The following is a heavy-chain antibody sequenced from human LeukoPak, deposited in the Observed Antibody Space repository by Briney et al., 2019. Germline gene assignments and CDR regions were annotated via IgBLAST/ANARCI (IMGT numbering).Heavy chain of an antibody. V-gene: IGHV1-69*13. Sequence: ASVKVSCKASGYTFTSYYMHWVRQAPGQGLEWMGGIIPIFGTANYAQKFQGRVTITADESTSTAYMELSSLRSEDTAVYYCARAYSGYDPFDYWGQGTLVTVSS. D-gene: IGHD5-12*01. CDR2: IIPIFGTA. J-gene: IGHJ4*02. CDR3: ARAYSGYDPFDY. CDR1: GYTFTSYY.